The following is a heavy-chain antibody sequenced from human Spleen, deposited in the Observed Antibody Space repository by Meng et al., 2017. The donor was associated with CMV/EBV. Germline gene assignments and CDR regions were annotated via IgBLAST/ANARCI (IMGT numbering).Heavy chain of an antibody. D-gene: IGHD2-2*02. V-gene: IGHV4-31*02. CDR2: IYYSGST. CDR3: AGDVIVVPAAINQRGFDP. J-gene: IGHJ5*02. CDR1: FRSCGYN. Sequence: FRSCGYNWGWIGQRQGKDRKWMVYIYYSGSTYYNPSLRRRVTISVNTSKKQYSLKLSSVTAADTAVYYCAGDVIVVPAAINQRGFDPWGQGTLVTVSS.